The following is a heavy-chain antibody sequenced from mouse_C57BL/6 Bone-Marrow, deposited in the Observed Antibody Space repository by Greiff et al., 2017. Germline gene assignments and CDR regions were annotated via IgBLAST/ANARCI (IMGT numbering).Heavy chain of an antibody. D-gene: IGHD1-1*01. V-gene: IGHV1-81*01. Sequence: QVQLQQSGAELARPGASVKLSCKASGYTFTSYGISWVKQRPGQGLEWIGEIYPRSGNTYYNEKFKGKATLTADKSSSTAYMELRILTSEDSAVYFCARSGFTTVVRYAMDYWGQGTSVTVSS. CDR1: GYTFTSYG. J-gene: IGHJ4*01. CDR3: ARSGFTTVVRYAMDY. CDR2: IYPRSGNT.